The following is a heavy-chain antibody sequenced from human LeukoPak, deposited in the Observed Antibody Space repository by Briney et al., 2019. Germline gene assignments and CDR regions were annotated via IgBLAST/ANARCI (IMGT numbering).Heavy chain of an antibody. CDR1: GFTFSSYG. CDR3: ARGGYYYYGMDV. V-gene: IGHV3-33*01. Sequence: GGSLRLSCAASGFTFSSYGMHWVRQAPGKGLEWVAVIWHDASNKYYADSVKGRFTISRDNSKNTLYLQMNSLRAEDTALYYCARGGYYYYGMDVWGQGTTVTVSS. J-gene: IGHJ6*02. CDR2: IWHDASNK.